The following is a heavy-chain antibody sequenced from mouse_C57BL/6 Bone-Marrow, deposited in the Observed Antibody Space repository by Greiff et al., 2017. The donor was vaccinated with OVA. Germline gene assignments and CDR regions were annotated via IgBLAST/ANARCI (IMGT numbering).Heavy chain of an antibody. D-gene: IGHD2-4*01. J-gene: IGHJ3*01. CDR2: ISDGGSYT. CDR3: ARGGYDYDWFAY. Sequence: EVQGVESGGGLVKPGGSLKLSCAASGFTFSSYAMSWVRQTPEKRLEWVATISDGGSYTYYPDNVKGRFTISRDNAKNNLYLQMSHLESEDTAMYYCARGGYDYDWFAYWGQGTLVTVSA. V-gene: IGHV5-4*01. CDR1: GFTFSSYA.